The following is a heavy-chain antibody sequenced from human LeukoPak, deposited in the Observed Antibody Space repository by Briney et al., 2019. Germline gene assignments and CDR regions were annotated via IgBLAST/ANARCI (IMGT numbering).Heavy chain of an antibody. CDR1: GFTFSSYA. CDR2: ISSNGGST. Sequence: GGSLRLSCAASGFTFSSYAMHWVRQAPGKGLEYVSAISSNGGSTYYANSVKGRFTISRDNSKNTLYLQMGSLRAEDMAVFYCARGATICGVVAYYFFYWGQGALVTVSS. J-gene: IGHJ4*02. CDR3: ARGATICGVVAYYFFY. V-gene: IGHV3-64*01. D-gene: IGHD3-3*01.